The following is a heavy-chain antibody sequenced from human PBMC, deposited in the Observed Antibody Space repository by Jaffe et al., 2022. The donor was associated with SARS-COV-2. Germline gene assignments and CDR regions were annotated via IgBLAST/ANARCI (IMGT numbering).Heavy chain of an antibody. D-gene: IGHD5-12*01. V-gene: IGHV3-53*01. Sequence: EVQLVESGGGLIQPGGSLRLSCAASGFTVSSNYMSWVRQAPGKGLEWVSVIYSGGSTYYADSVKGRFTISRDNSKNTLYLQMNSLRAEDTAVYYCARVKRSGRWLQLGYYFDYWGQGTLVTVSS. CDR3: ARVKRSGRWLQLGYYFDY. CDR1: GFTVSSNY. CDR2: IYSGGST. J-gene: IGHJ4*02.